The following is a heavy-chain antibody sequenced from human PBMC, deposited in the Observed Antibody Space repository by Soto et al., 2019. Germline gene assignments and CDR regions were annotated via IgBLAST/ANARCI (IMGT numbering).Heavy chain of an antibody. CDR2: ISGDGSST. J-gene: IGHJ3*01. CDR3: ARSLPGTYGAFDL. V-gene: IGHV3-74*01. D-gene: IGHD1-7*01. Sequence: GGSLRLSCADSAFTFRSYWMHWVRQSPGKGLVWVSRISGDGSSTNYADSVKGRFTISRDNAKNTVYLQIDSLRAEDTAVYYCARSLPGTYGAFDLWGQGTMVTVSS. CDR1: AFTFRSYW.